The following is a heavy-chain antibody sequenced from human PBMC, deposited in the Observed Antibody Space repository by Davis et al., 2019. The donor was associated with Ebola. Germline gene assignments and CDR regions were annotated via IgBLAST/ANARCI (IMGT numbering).Heavy chain of an antibody. J-gene: IGHJ4*02. D-gene: IGHD4-17*01. CDR1: GGTFSSYA. CDR2: IIPIFGTA. Sequence: AASVKVSCKASGGTFSSYAISWVRQAPGQGLEWMGGIIPIFGTANYAQKFQGRVTITADESTSTAYMELSSLRSEDTAVYYCARDMDGDYAHDYWGQGTLVTVSS. CDR3: ARDMDGDYAHDY. V-gene: IGHV1-69*13.